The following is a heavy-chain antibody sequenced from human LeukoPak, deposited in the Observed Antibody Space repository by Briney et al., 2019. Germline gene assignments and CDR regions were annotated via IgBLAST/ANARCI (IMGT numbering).Heavy chain of an antibody. CDR1: GYTFTGYY. CDR2: INPNSGGT. D-gene: IGHD3-22*01. CDR3: ARGSSKYYYDSSGYPFDY. V-gene: IGHV1-2*02. Sequence: GASVKVSCKASGYTFTGYYMHWVRQAPGQGLEWMGWINPNSGGTNYAQKVQGRVTMTRDTSISTAYMELSRLRSDDTAVYYCARGSSKYYYDSSGYPFDYWGQGTLVTVSS. J-gene: IGHJ4*02.